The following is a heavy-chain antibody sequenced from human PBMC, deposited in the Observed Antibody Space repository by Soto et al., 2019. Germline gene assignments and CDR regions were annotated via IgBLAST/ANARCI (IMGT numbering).Heavy chain of an antibody. J-gene: IGHJ5*01. D-gene: IGHD5-12*01. CDR1: GFTFSSYS. CDR3: ARSPVEIVATSLYWFDS. Sequence: EVQLVESGGGLVKPGGSLRLSCAAAGFTFSSYSMNWVRQAPGKGLEWVSSISSSSSYIYYVNSVKGRFTISRDNAKIALYLQMNSLRVEATAVYYCARSPVEIVATSLYWFDSWGQGTLVTVSS. V-gene: IGHV3-21*01. CDR2: ISSSSSYI.